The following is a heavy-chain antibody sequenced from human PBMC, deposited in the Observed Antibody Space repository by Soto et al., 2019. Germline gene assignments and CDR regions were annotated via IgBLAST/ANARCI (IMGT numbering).Heavy chain of an antibody. CDR1: GFTFTNYW. CDR3: TRESYDSSGYYHSSWFDP. Sequence: EVQLVDSGGGLVQPGGSLRLSCATSGFTFTNYWMHWVRQAPGKGLVWVSRINGDGTNTYYADSVRGRFTTSTDNAKSTLYLQMNSLRAEDTAVYYCTRESYDSSGYYHSSWFDPWGQGTLVTVSS. V-gene: IGHV3-74*01. D-gene: IGHD3-22*01. CDR2: INGDGTNT. J-gene: IGHJ5*02.